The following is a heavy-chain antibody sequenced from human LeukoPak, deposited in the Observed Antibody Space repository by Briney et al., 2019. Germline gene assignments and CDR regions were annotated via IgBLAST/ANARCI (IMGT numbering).Heavy chain of an antibody. J-gene: IGHJ4*02. Sequence: GGSLRLSCAAPGFTFSSYEMNWVRQAPGKGLEWVSYIDSSGSNIHYADSVKGRFTISRDNAKNSLYLQMNSLRPEDTSVYYCARSPTSWYFDYWGQGTLVTVSS. D-gene: IGHD2-2*01. CDR3: ARSPTSWYFDY. CDR2: IDSSGSNI. CDR1: GFTFSSYE. V-gene: IGHV3-48*03.